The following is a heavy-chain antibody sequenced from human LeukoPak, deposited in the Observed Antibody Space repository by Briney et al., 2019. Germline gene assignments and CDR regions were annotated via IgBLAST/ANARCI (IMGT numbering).Heavy chain of an antibody. CDR2: INAGNGNT. V-gene: IGHV1-3*01. Sequence: ASVKVSCKASGYTFTSYAMHWVRQAPGQRLEWMGWINAGNGNTKYSQKFQGRVTITADESTSTAYMELSSLRSEDTAVYYCARDGQISHDAFDIWGQGTMVTVSS. J-gene: IGHJ3*02. CDR3: ARDGQISHDAFDI. D-gene: IGHD3-3*01. CDR1: GYTFTSYA.